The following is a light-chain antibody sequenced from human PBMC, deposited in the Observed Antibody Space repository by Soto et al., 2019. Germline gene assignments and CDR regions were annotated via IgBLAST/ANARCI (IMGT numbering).Light chain of an antibody. Sequence: DVQMTQSPATLSASVGDRVTITCRASQSISSWLAWYQQKPGKAPKLLIYDASSLESGVPSRFSGSGSGTEFTLTISSLQPDDFATYYCQQPYASPAITFGQGTRLEI. V-gene: IGKV1-5*01. CDR1: QSISSW. CDR3: QQPYASPAIT. J-gene: IGKJ5*01. CDR2: DAS.